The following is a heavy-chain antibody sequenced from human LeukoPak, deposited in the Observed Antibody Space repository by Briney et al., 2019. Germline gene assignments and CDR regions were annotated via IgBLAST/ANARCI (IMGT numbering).Heavy chain of an antibody. CDR2: INHSGAT. D-gene: IGHD2-8*01. Sequence: SETLSLTCAVYGVSLSGYYWTWVRQSPGKGLEWIGEINHSGATNYNPSLRSRLTISIDTSKSQFSLKLSSVTAADTGVYYCVRGVLMMVYGALDYWGQGTLVTVSS. J-gene: IGHJ4*02. CDR1: GVSLSGYY. CDR3: VRGVLMMVYGALDY. V-gene: IGHV4-34*01.